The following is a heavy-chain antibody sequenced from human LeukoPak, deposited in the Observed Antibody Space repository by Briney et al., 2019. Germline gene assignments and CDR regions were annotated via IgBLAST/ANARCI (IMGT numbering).Heavy chain of an antibody. D-gene: IGHD3-22*01. CDR1: GYTFTSYA. CDR3: ARVPRPYDSSGYVYN. J-gene: IGHJ4*02. Sequence: ASVKVSCKASGYTFTSYAMHWVRQAPGQRLEWMGWINAGNGNTKYSQKFQGRVTITRDTSASTAYMELSSLRSKDTAVYYCARVPRPYDSSGYVYNWGQGTLVTVSS. V-gene: IGHV1-3*01. CDR2: INAGNGNT.